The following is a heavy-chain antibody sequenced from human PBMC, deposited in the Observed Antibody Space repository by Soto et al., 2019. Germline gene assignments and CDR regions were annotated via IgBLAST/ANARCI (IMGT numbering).Heavy chain of an antibody. D-gene: IGHD2-15*01. J-gene: IGHJ4*02. CDR2: ISHSSEYI. CDR1: GFTFSSYS. Sequence: VQLVESGGGLVKPGGSLRLSCAASGFTFSSYSMYWVRQAPGKGLEWVSSISHSSEYIYYADSVKGRFTISRDNPRNTVQLQMNSLRAGXXAXXXCVRVSGGPATFDYWGQGTLVTVSS. V-gene: IGHV3-21*01. CDR3: VRVSGGPATFDY.